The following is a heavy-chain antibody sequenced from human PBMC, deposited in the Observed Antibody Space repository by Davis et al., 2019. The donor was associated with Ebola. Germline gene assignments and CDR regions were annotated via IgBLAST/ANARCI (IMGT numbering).Heavy chain of an antibody. V-gene: IGHV5-10-1*01. CDR2: IDLSDSYT. CDR1: GYSFTSYW. J-gene: IGHJ4*02. D-gene: IGHD3-22*01. CDR3: ARRGFRNYDSSGYYLYFDY. Sequence: KVSCKGSGYSFTSYWIGWVRQMPGKGLEWMGRIDLSDSYTNYSPSFQGHVTISADKSISTAYLQWSSLKASDTAMYYCARRGFRNYDSSGYYLYFDYWGQGTLVTVSS.